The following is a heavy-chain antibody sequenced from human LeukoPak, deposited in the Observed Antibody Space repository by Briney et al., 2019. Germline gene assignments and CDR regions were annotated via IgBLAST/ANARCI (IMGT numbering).Heavy chain of an antibody. CDR3: AKKPGSSGYRDDY. V-gene: IGHV3-30-3*02. CDR2: ISYDGSNK. D-gene: IGHD3-22*01. CDR1: GFTFSSYA. J-gene: IGHJ4*02. Sequence: GRSLRLSCAASGFTFSSYAMHWVRQAPGKGLEWVAVISYDGSNKYYADSVKGRFTISRDNSKNTLYLQMNSLRAEDTAVYYCAKKPGSSGYRDDYWGQGTLVTVSS.